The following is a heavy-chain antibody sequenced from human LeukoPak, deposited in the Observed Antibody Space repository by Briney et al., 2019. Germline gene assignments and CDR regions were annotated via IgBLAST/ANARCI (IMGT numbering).Heavy chain of an antibody. J-gene: IGHJ4*02. CDR1: GGSFSGYY. CDR2: INHSGST. Sequence: SETLSLTCAVYGGSFSGYYWSWIRQPPGKGLEWIGEINHSGSTNYNPSLKSRVTISVDNSKNQFSLKLSSVTAADTAVYYCASNGWYAVDYWGQGTLVTVSS. V-gene: IGHV4-34*01. D-gene: IGHD6-19*01. CDR3: ASNGWYAVDY.